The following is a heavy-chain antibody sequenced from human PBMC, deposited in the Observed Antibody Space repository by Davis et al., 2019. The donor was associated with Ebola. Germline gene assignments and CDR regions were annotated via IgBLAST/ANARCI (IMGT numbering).Heavy chain of an antibody. V-gene: IGHV4-39*07. Sequence: PSETLSLTCTVSGGSISSSSYYWGWIRQPPGKGLEWIGSIYYSGSTYYNPSLKSRVTISVDTSKNQFSLKLSSVTAADTAVYYCARAEPHGYNYIRYWGQGTLVTVSS. CDR1: GGSISSSSYY. CDR2: IYYSGST. D-gene: IGHD5-24*01. J-gene: IGHJ4*02. CDR3: ARAEPHGYNYIRY.